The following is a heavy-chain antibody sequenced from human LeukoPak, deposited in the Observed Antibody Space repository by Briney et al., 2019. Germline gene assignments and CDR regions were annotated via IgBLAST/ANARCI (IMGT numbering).Heavy chain of an antibody. J-gene: IGHJ4*02. CDR1: GFTFSNYD. CDR3: AREDSGYDFGY. Sequence: GGSLRLSCAASGFTFSNYDMHWVRQAPGKGLEWVAVISYDGSNKDYVDSVEGRFTISRDNSKNTLYLQMNSLRAEDTAVYYCAREDSGYDFGYWGQGTLLTVSS. D-gene: IGHD5-12*01. V-gene: IGHV3-30*03. CDR2: ISYDGSNK.